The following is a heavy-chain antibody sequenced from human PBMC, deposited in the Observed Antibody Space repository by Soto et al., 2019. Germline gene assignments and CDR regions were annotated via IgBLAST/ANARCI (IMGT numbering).Heavy chain of an antibody. Sequence: QVQLVESGGGVVQPGRSLRLSCAASGFTFSSYGMHWVRQAPGKGLEWVEVISYDGSNKYYADSVKGRFTISRDNSKNTLYLQMNSLRAEDTAVYYCAKDSSGYSGSYLYWGQGTLVTVSS. D-gene: IGHD1-26*01. J-gene: IGHJ4*02. CDR3: AKDSSGYSGSYLY. V-gene: IGHV3-30*18. CDR2: ISYDGSNK. CDR1: GFTFSSYG.